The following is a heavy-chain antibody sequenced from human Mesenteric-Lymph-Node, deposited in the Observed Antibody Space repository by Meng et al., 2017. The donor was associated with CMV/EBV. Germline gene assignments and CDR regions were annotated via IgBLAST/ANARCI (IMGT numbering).Heavy chain of an antibody. J-gene: IGHJ4*02. V-gene: IGHV4-59*01. Sequence: SETLSLTCTVSGGSISSYYWSWIRQPPGKGLEWIGYIYYSGSTNYNPSLKSRVTILVDTSKNQFSLKLSSVTAADTAVYYCARDSRHNWNSPYFDYWGQGTLVTVSS. CDR2: IYYSGST. CDR3: ARDSRHNWNSPYFDY. CDR1: GGSISSYY. D-gene: IGHD1-20*01.